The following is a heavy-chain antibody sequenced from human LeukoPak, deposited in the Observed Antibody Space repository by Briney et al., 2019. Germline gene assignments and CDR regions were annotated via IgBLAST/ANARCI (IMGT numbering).Heavy chain of an antibody. CDR1: GFTFSSYA. V-gene: IGHV3-23*01. D-gene: IGHD1-26*01. CDR2: ISGSGSCT. Sequence: GGSLRLSCVASGFTFSSYAMTWVRQAPGKGLEWVSAISGSGSCTYYADSVKGRFTISRDNSKNTLSLQINILRAEDTAAYYCAKGSRWELPIDYWGQGTLVTVSS. CDR3: AKGSRWELPIDY. J-gene: IGHJ4*02.